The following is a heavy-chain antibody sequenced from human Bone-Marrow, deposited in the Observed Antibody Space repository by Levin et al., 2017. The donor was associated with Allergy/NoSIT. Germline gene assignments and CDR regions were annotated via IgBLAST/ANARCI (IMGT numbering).Heavy chain of an antibody. CDR3: ARAREDYDFWSGSLYYFDY. Sequence: QTGGSLRLSCAASGFTVSSNYMSWVRQAPGKGLEWVSVIYSGGSTYYADSVKGRFTISRDNSKNTLYLQMNSLRAEDTAVYYCARAREDYDFWSGSLYYFDYWGQGTLVTVSS. V-gene: IGHV3-53*01. CDR2: IYSGGST. CDR1: GFTVSSNY. D-gene: IGHD3-3*01. J-gene: IGHJ4*02.